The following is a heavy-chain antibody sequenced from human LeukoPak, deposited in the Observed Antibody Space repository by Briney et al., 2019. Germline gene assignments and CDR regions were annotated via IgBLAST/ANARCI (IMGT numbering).Heavy chain of an antibody. CDR3: ARLPLRSHFDY. CDR1: GGSINSYY. J-gene: IGHJ4*02. Sequence: PSETLSLTCTVPGGSINSYYWSWIRQPPGKGLEWIAYIYYSGSTNYNPSLKSRVTISVDTSKNQFSLKLSSATAADTAVYYCARLPLRSHFDYWGQGTLVTVSS. V-gene: IGHV4-59*08. CDR2: IYYSGST.